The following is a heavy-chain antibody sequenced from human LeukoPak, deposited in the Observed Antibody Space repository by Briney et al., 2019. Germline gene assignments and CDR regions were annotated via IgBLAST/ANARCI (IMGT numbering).Heavy chain of an antibody. J-gene: IGHJ4*02. V-gene: IGHV3-73*01. Sequence: GGSLRLSCAASGFTFSGSAMHWVRQASGKGLAWVARIRSKANSYATAYAASVKGRFTISRDDSKNTAYPQMNSLKTEDTAVYYCTRRSGSYYNDFDYWGQGTLVTVSS. D-gene: IGHD3-10*01. CDR1: GFTFSGSA. CDR2: IRSKANSYAT. CDR3: TRRSGSYYNDFDY.